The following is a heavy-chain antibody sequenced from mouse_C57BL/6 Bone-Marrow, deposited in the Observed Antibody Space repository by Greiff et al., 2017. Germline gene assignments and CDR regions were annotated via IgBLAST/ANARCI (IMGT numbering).Heavy chain of an antibody. V-gene: IGHV1-42*01. CDR2: INPSTGGT. CDR3: SSRITSVVIYFYY. J-gene: IGHJ2*01. D-gene: IGHD1-1*01. CDR1: GYSFTGYY. Sequence: VQLKQSGPELVKPGASVKISCKASGYSFTGYYMNWVKQSPEKSLEWIGEINPSTGGTTYTQKFKAKATLTVYKSSSTAYMQLKSLTSADSAVYYCSSRITSVVIYFYYWGQGTTLTVSS.